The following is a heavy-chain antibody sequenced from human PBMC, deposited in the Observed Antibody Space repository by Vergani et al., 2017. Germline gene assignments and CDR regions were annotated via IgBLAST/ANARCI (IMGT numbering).Heavy chain of an antibody. CDR1: GGSINSGYYY. CDR3: ARELDYYGYGSNYFDY. J-gene: IGHJ4*02. D-gene: IGHD3-16*01. V-gene: IGHV4-30-4*08. Sequence: QVQLQESGPGLVKPSQTLSLTCTVSGGSINSGYYYWSWIRQPPGKGLEWIGYTYYSGSTYYNPSLKSRLTISGDTSKNQFSLKLTAVTAADTAVYYCARELDYYGYGSNYFDYWGQGTLVTVSS. CDR2: TYYSGST.